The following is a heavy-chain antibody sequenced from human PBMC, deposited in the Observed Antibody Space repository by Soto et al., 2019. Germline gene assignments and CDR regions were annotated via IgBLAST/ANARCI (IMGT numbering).Heavy chain of an antibody. J-gene: IGHJ4*02. D-gene: IGHD2-15*01. Sequence: QVQLVQSGAEVKKPGASVKVSCKASGYTFTSYDINWVRQATGQGLEWMGWMNPNSGNTGYAHKFQGRVTMTRNTSISTAYMELSSLRSEDTAVYYCARGRTVRYCSSGRCYKLIEFFDLWGKGNMVTVSS. CDR1: GYTFTSYD. CDR2: MNPNSGNT. CDR3: ARGRTVRYCSSGRCYKLIEFFDL. V-gene: IGHV1-8*01.